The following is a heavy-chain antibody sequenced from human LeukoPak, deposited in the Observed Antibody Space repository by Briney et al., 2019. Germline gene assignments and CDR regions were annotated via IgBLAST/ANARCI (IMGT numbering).Heavy chain of an antibody. J-gene: IGHJ6*02. V-gene: IGHV1-2*02. D-gene: IGHD2-2*01. CDR2: INPNSGGT. CDR1: GYTFTGYY. Sequence: ASVTVSCKASGYTFTGYYMHWVRQAPGQGLEWMGWINPNSGGTNYAQKFQGRVTMTRDTSISTAYMELSRLRSDDTAVYYCAIFGDIVVVPAAPPLYGMDVWGQGTTVTVSS. CDR3: AIFGDIVVVPAAPPLYGMDV.